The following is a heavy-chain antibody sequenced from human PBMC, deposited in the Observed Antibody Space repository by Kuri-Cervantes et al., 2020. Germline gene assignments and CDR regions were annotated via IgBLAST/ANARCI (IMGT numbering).Heavy chain of an antibody. J-gene: IGHJ6*03. CDR2: IIPIFGTA. CDR1: GGTFSSYA. V-gene: IGHV1-69*05. CDR3: AKGDRSYDLLTFDHYSYMDV. Sequence: SVKVSCKASGGTFSSYATSWVRQAPGQGLEWMGGIIPIFGTANYAQKFQGRVTITTDESMSTVYMELSSLRSEDTAVYYCAKGDRSYDLLTFDHYSYMDVWGEGTTVTVSS. D-gene: IGHD3-3*01.